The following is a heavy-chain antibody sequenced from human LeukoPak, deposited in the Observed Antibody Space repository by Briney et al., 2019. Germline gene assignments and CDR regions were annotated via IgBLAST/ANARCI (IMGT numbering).Heavy chain of an antibody. D-gene: IGHD1-26*01. J-gene: IGHJ4*02. V-gene: IGHV3-30*18. CDR1: GFTFSNYG. CDR3: AKDFALELGIFDY. Sequence: PGRSLRLSCAASGFTFSNYGMHWVRQAPGKGLEWVAIISNDGSNKYYADSVQGRFTITRDNSKNTPYLQMNSLRAEDTAVYYCAKDFALELGIFDYWGQGTLVTVSS. CDR2: ISNDGSNK.